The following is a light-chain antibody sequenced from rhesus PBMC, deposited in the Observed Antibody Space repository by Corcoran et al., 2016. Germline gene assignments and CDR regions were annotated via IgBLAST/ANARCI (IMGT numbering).Light chain of an antibody. J-gene: IGKJ1*01. V-gene: IGKV1-25*02. CDR3: KKYNTLPPT. Sequence: DIQMTQSPSSVSASVGDRVTITCRASQDISIYLAWYQHKPGKAPKLLNYSETTLPSGVPSRFTGLGYGAEFTLTISSLQPEDVATYYCKKYNTLPPTFGQGTKVEIK. CDR2: SET. CDR1: QDISIY.